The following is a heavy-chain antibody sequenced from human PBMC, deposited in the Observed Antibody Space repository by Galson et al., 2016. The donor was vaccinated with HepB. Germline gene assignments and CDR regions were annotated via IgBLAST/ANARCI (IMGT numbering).Heavy chain of an antibody. Sequence: SVKVSCKASGYTFRNYVISWVRQAPGQGLEWMGGIIPMFGTPYYAHNFRGRVTINADESTSTGYKALSSLRSEDTAVYYCARSAPSGLNHHYYYGMDVWGQGTTVTVSS. CDR2: IIPMFGTP. CDR3: ARSAPSGLNHHYYYGMDV. CDR1: GYTFRNYV. V-gene: IGHV1-69*13. D-gene: IGHD6-13*01. J-gene: IGHJ6*02.